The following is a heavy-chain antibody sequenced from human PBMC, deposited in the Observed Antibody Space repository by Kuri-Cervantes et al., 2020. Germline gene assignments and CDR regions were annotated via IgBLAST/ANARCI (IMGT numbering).Heavy chain of an antibody. V-gene: IGHV3-30-3*01. CDR2: ISYDGSNK. CDR3: AREGRPPSSPHAFDI. Sequence: GGSLRLSCAASGFTFSSYAMHWVRQAPGKGLEWVAVISYDGSNKYYADSVKGRFTISRDNSKNTLYLQMNSLRAEDTAVYYCAREGRPPSSPHAFDIWGQGTMATVSS. J-gene: IGHJ3*02. CDR1: GFTFSSYA.